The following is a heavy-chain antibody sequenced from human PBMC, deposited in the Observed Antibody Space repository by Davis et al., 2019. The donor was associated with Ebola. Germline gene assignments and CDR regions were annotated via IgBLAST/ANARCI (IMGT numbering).Heavy chain of an antibody. V-gene: IGHV3-53*01. CDR1: GFTVSSNY. D-gene: IGHD3-22*01. CDR3: ARVPGVYYDSSGYYYDY. J-gene: IGHJ4*02. CDR2: IYSGGST. Sequence: GESLKISCAASGFTVSSNYMSWVRQAPGKGLEWVSVIYSGGSTYYADSVKGRFTISRDNSKNTLYLQMNSLRAEDTAVYYCARVPGVYYDSSGYYYDYWGQGTLVTVSS.